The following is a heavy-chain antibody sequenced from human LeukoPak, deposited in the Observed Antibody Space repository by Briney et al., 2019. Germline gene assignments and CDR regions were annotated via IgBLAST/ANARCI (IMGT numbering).Heavy chain of an antibody. CDR2: ITSDSSSI. Sequence: QSGGSLRLSCAASGFTINCNYMTWVRQAPGKGLEWLSYITSDSSSIFYADAVKGRFTISRDNARNSLFLQMNSLRAEDTAIYYCARDRPLSGYDFDSWGRGTLVTVSS. CDR1: GFTINCNY. J-gene: IGHJ4*02. D-gene: IGHD5-12*01. V-gene: IGHV3-48*01. CDR3: ARDRPLSGYDFDS.